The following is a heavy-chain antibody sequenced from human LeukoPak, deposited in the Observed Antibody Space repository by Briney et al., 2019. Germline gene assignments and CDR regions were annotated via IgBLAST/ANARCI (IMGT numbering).Heavy chain of an antibody. CDR3: ARGPTKKRDYYDSSGYPY. CDR1: GGSFSGYY. D-gene: IGHD3-22*01. CDR2: INHSGST. V-gene: IGHV4-34*01. Sequence: SETLSLTCAVYGGSFSGYYWSWIRQPPGKGLEWIGEINHSGSTNYSPSLKSRVTISVDTSKNQFSLKLSSVTAADTAVYYCARGPTKKRDYYDSSGYPYWGQGTLVTVSS. J-gene: IGHJ4*02.